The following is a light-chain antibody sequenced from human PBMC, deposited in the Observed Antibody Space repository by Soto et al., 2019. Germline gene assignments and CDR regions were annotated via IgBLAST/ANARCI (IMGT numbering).Light chain of an antibody. J-gene: IGKJ5*01. Sequence: VLTQSPATLSLSPGERATLSCRASLNVNSYLAWYQQKPGQAPRLLIYDASNRAAGIPARFSGSGSGTDFTLTISSLEPEDFAIYYCQQRQYWPPITVGQGTRREIK. V-gene: IGKV3-11*01. CDR2: DAS. CDR1: LNVNSY. CDR3: QQRQYWPPIT.